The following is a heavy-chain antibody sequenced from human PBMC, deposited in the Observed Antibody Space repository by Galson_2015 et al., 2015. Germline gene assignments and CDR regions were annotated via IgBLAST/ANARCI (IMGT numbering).Heavy chain of an antibody. V-gene: IGHV4-34*01. CDR1: GGSFSGYY. CDR3: ARGGYGEKLKY. Sequence: SEPLSLTCDVYGGSFSGYYWTWIRQPPGGGLEWIGEINHRESTNYNPYLKSRFTISVDTSNNHFSLRLSSVTAADTAVYYCARGGYGEKLKYWGQGTLVTVSS. D-gene: IGHD5-12*01. J-gene: IGHJ4*02. CDR2: INHREST.